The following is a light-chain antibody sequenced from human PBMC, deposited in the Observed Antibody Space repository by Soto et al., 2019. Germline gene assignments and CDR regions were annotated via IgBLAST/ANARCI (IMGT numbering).Light chain of an antibody. CDR2: EVS. CDR3: SSFANSIPLYV. J-gene: IGLJ1*01. CDR1: SSDVGGYNY. V-gene: IGLV2-14*01. Sequence: QSALTQPASVSGSPGQSITISCTGTSSDVGGYNYVSWFQQHPGKAPKLIIYEVSNRPSGGSIRFSGSKSGNTASLTISGLQAEDEAEYYCSSFANSIPLYVFGTGTKVTVL.